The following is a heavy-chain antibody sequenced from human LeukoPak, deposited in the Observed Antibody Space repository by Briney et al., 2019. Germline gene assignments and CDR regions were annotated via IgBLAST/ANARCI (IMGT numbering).Heavy chain of an antibody. CDR3: ARVRVRLGYCSSTSCYSAFDI. D-gene: IGHD2-2*02. V-gene: IGHV1-69*13. CDR2: IIPIFGTA. CDR1: GGTFSSYA. J-gene: IGHJ3*02. Sequence: ASVKVSCKASGGTFSSYAISWVRQAPGQGLEWMGGIIPIFGTANYAQKFQGRVAITADESTSTAYMELSSLRSEDTAVYYCARVRVRLGYCSSTSCYSAFDIWGQGTMVTVSS.